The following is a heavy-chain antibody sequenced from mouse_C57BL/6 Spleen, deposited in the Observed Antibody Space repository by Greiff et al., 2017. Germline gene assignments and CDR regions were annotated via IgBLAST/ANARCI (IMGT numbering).Heavy chain of an antibody. J-gene: IGHJ2*01. V-gene: IGHV5-17*01. CDR2: ISSGSSTI. CDR1: GFTFSDYG. Sequence: EVQGVESGGGLVKPGGSLKLPCAASGFTFSDYGMHWVRQAPEKGLEWVAYISSGSSTIFYADTVKGRFTISRDNAKNTLFLQMTGLRSEDTAMYYCARSYYDSYYFDYWGQGTTLTVSS. CDR3: ARSYYDSYYFDY. D-gene: IGHD2-4*01.